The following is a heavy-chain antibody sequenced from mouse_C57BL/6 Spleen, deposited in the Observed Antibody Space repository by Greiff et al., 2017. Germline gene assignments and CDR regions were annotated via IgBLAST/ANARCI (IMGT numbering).Heavy chain of an antibody. D-gene: IGHD1-1*01. CDR1: GYAFSSSW. CDR3: ARDGALRYLDY. J-gene: IGHJ2*01. CDR2: IYPGDGDT. Sequence: QVQLQQSGPELVKPGASVKISCKASGYAFSSSWMNWVKQRPGKGLEWIGRIYPGDGDTNYNGKFKGKATLTADKSSSTAYMQLSSLTSEDSAVYCCARDGALRYLDYWGQGTTLTVSS. V-gene: IGHV1-82*01.